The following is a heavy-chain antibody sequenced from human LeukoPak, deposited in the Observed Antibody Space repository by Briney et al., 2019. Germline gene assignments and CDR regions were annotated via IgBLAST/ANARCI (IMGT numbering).Heavy chain of an antibody. J-gene: IGHJ4*02. D-gene: IGHD3-16*01. Sequence: SETLSLTCTVSGGSISSTTYYWGWIRRHPGKGLEWIGSIYYSGSTYYNPSLKSRVTVSVDTSKNQFSLNLSSVTAADTAVYYCVRGSTLRHYQYWGQGTLVTVSS. CDR3: VRGSTLRHYQY. CDR2: IYYSGST. CDR1: GGSISSTTYY. V-gene: IGHV4-39*01.